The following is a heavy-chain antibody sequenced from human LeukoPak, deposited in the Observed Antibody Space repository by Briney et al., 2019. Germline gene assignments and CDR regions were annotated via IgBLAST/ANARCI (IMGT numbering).Heavy chain of an antibody. CDR2: ISAYNGNT. V-gene: IGHV1-18*01. D-gene: IGHD3-16*02. J-gene: IGHJ4*02. CDR3: AREGLRLGELSSTTIDY. CDR1: GYTFTSYG. Sequence: ASVRVSCKASGYTFTSYGISWVRQAPGQGLEWMGWISAYNGNTNYAQKLQGRVTMTTDTSTSTAYMELRSLRPDDTAVYYCAREGLRLGELSSTTIDYWGQGTLVTVSS.